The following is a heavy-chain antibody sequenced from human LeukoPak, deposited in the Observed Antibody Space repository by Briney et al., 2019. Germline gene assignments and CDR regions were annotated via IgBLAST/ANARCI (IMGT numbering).Heavy chain of an antibody. Sequence: GGSLRHSCAASGFTFSSYALTWVSQAPGKGLEWVSSITDSGGSTYYADSVKGRFTISRDNSKNTLYLQMNSLRAEDTAVYYCATAWQYCDNWGQGTLVTVSS. CDR1: GFTFSSYA. J-gene: IGHJ4*02. D-gene: IGHD5-12*01. CDR2: ITDSGGST. V-gene: IGHV3-23*01. CDR3: ATAWQYCDN.